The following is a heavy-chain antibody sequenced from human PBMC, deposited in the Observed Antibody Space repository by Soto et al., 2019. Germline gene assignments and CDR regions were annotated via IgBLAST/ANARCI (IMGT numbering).Heavy chain of an antibody. V-gene: IGHV5-51*01. Sequence: PGESLKISCKGSRYSFTSYWIGWVRQMPGKGLEWMGIIYPGGSDTRYSPSFQGQVTISADKSISTAYLQWSSLKASDTAMYYCARHHHYDSSHDSFDIWGQGTMVTVSS. CDR2: IYPGGSDT. J-gene: IGHJ3*02. CDR3: ARHHHYDSSHDSFDI. CDR1: RYSFTSYW. D-gene: IGHD3-22*01.